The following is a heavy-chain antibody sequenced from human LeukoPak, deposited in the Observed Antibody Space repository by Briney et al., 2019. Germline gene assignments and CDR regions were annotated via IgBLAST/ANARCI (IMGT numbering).Heavy chain of an antibody. Sequence: GGSLRLSCAASGFTFSSHSMNWVRQAPGKGLEWVSYITSSSSTIYYADSVKGRFTISRDNAKNSVYLQMNSLRADDTAVYYCTRGVTGTTFRPDYWGQGTLVTVPS. J-gene: IGHJ4*02. CDR2: ITSSSSTI. CDR3: TRGVTGTTFRPDY. CDR1: GFTFSSHS. V-gene: IGHV3-48*04. D-gene: IGHD1-7*01.